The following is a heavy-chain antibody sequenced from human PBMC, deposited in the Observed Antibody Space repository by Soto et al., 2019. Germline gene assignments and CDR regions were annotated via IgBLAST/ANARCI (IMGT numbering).Heavy chain of an antibody. CDR3: ARGGYYDSSGSRNYHYYGMDV. CDR2: VSPYNDDT. CDR1: GYSFSSYG. D-gene: IGHD3-22*01. V-gene: IGHV1-18*01. Sequence: QAQLVQSGGEVMKPGASVKVSCKASGYSFSSYGINWVRQAPGQGLEWLGWVSPYNDDTKYSQKLQGRVTMTTDTSSRIAYMVLRSIRSDDTAVYFCARGGYYDSSGSRNYHYYGMDVWGQGTTVAVS. J-gene: IGHJ6*02.